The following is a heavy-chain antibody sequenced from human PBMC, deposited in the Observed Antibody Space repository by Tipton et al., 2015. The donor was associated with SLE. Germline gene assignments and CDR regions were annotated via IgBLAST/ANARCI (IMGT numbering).Heavy chain of an antibody. CDR1: GFTFSSYA. Sequence: QLVQSGGGVVQPGRSLRLSCAASGFTFSSYAMHWVRQAPGKGLEWVAVISYDGSNKYYADSVKGRFTISRDNSKNTLYLQMNSLRAEDTAVYYCARAPGLGGSTRDAFDIWGQGTMVTVSS. D-gene: IGHD1-26*01. CDR3: ARAPGLGGSTRDAFDI. J-gene: IGHJ3*02. CDR2: ISYDGSNK. V-gene: IGHV3-30-3*01.